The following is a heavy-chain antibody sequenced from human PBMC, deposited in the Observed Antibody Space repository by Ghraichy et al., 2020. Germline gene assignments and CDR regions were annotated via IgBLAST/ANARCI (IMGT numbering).Heavy chain of an antibody. Sequence: SQTLSLTCTVSGGSISSYYWSWIRQPPGKGLERIGYIYYSGSTNYNPSLKSRATISVDTSKNQFSLKLSSVTAADTAVYYCARAGYYDILTGYPLGSDYYGMDVWGQGTTVTVSS. V-gene: IGHV4-59*01. CDR3: ARAGYYDILTGYPLGSDYYGMDV. J-gene: IGHJ6*02. D-gene: IGHD3-9*01. CDR1: GGSISSYY. CDR2: IYYSGST.